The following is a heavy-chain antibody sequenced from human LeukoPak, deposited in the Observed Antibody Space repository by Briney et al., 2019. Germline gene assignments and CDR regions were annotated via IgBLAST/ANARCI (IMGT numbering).Heavy chain of an antibody. V-gene: IGHV4-61*09. J-gene: IGHJ4*02. Sequence: PSETLSLTCTVSGGSISSGSYCWSWIRQPAGKGLEWIGHIHTSGNTNYNSSLKSRVTISVDTSKNQFSLKLSSVTAADTAVYYCARQTGSGLFILPGGQGTLVTVSS. CDR3: ARQTGSGLFILP. CDR2: IHTSGNT. D-gene: IGHD3/OR15-3a*01. CDR1: GGSISSGSYC.